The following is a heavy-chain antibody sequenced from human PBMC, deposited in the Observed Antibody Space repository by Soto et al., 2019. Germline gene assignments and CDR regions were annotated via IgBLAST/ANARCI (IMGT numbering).Heavy chain of an antibody. CDR1: GYTFTSYG. V-gene: IGHV1-18*01. J-gene: IGHJ6*02. CDR2: ISAYNGNT. Sequence: QVQLVQSGAEVKKPGAPVKVSCKASGYTFTSYGISWVRQAPGQGLEWMGWISAYNGNTNYAQKRQGRVTMTTDTSTSTAYMELRSLRSDDTAVYYCASFSIAATDPYGMDVWGQGTTVTVSS. D-gene: IGHD6-13*01. CDR3: ASFSIAATDPYGMDV.